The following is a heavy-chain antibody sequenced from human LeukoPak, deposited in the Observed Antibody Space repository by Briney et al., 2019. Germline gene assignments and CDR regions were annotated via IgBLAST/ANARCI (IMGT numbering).Heavy chain of an antibody. CDR1: GFTFSSYS. Sequence: GGSLRLSCAASGFTFSSYSMNWVPQAPGKGREWVSALSGSGGSTYYADSVKGRFTISRDNSRNTLFLQMNRLRAEDTAVYYCARDRIMITFGGDRSGGLFDYWGQGTLVTVSS. V-gene: IGHV3-23*01. CDR2: LSGSGGST. D-gene: IGHD3-16*01. CDR3: ARDRIMITFGGDRSGGLFDY. J-gene: IGHJ4*02.